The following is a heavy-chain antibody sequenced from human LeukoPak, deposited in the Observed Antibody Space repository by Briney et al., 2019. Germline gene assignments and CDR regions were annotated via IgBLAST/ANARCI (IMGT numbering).Heavy chain of an antibody. CDR1: GFSLRTSGVG. V-gene: IGHV2-5*02. CDR3: AHSRFGHFDILTGYYYYYGMGV. CDR2: IYWDDDK. Sequence: SGPTLVKPTQTLTLSCTFSGFSLRTSGVGVGWIRQPPGKAPEWLALIYWDDDKRFSPSLKRRLTITKDTSRKQVVLTMTNMDPVDTATYYCAHSRFGHFDILTGYYYYYGMGVWGQGTTVTVSS. D-gene: IGHD3-9*01. J-gene: IGHJ6*02.